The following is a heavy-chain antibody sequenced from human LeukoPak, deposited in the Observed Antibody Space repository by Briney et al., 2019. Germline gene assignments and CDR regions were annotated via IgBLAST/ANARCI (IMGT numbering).Heavy chain of an antibody. Sequence: GGSLRLSCAASGFTFSSYVMHWVRQAPGKGLEWVAIISYDGSNEYYADSVKGRFTISRDNSKNTLYLQMNSLRAEDTAVYYCAISRRQGRGAPSPFDYWGQGTLVTVSS. CDR3: AISRRQGRGAPSPFDY. J-gene: IGHJ4*02. CDR1: GFTFSSYV. CDR2: ISYDGSNE. D-gene: IGHD3-10*01. V-gene: IGHV3-30*04.